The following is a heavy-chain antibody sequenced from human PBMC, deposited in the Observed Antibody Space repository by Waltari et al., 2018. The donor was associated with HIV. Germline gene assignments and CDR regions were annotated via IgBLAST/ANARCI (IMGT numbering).Heavy chain of an antibody. Sequence: QVQLVQSGAEVKKPGASVKVACKASGYTFTAYTIPWVRQAPGQGLEWMGRINLNSGDTNYGQKFQGRVTMTRDTSISTAYMELSRLRSDDTAVYYCARDSYYYDSSGFFPDFWGQGTLVTVSS. D-gene: IGHD3-22*01. J-gene: IGHJ4*02. CDR1: GYTFTAYT. CDR2: INLNSGDT. CDR3: ARDSYYYDSSGFFPDF. V-gene: IGHV1-2*06.